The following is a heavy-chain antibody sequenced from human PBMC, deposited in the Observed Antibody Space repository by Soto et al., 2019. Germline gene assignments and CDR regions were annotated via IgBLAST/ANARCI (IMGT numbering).Heavy chain of an antibody. CDR3: ARRSGHGSNYFDY. J-gene: IGHJ4*02. Sequence: QVQLQESGPGLVKPAETLSLICTVSGASISTYYWIWIRQPPGKGLEWIGYIYSSGSTNYNPSLKSRAIMSADTSKNQVSLNLTSVTAADTAVYYCARRSGHGSNYFDYWGQGTPVTVFS. D-gene: IGHD5-12*01. CDR2: IYSSGST. CDR1: GASISTYY. V-gene: IGHV4-59*12.